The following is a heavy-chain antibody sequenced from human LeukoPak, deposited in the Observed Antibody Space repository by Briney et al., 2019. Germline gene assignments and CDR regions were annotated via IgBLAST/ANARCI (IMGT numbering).Heavy chain of an antibody. CDR2: IYSSGST. V-gene: IGHV4-39*02. CDR3: ARESAVADNYYYAMDV. CDR1: GVSISSTSYY. J-gene: IGHJ6*02. Sequence: KPSETLSLTCTVSGVSISSTSYYWGWIRQPPGKGLEWVGTIYSSGSTYYTPSLQSRVTLSVDTSKNPFSLKLSSVTAADTAVYFCARESAVADNYYYAMDVWGQGTTVTVSS. D-gene: IGHD6-19*01.